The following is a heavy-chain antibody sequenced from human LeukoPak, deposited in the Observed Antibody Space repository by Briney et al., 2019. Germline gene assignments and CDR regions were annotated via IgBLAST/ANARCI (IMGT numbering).Heavy chain of an antibody. V-gene: IGHV3-7*01. Sequence: GGSLRLSCEASGFTFSLYWMSWVRQAPGKGLEWVANIKQDGSEKYYVDSVKGRFTISRDNAKNSLYLQMNSLRADDTAVYYCARDGDTSGYTDWGQGTLVTVSS. CDR3: ARDGDTSGYTD. J-gene: IGHJ4*02. CDR2: IKQDGSEK. CDR1: GFTFSLYW. D-gene: IGHD3-22*01.